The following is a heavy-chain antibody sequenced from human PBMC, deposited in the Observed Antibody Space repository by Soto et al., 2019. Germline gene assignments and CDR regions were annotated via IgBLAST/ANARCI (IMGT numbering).Heavy chain of an antibody. V-gene: IGHV4-30-4*01. Sequence: SETLSLTCTVSDDSIRRGDYFWSWIRQPPGKGLEWIGYIYRSGSTFYNPSLKSRLAMSMDTSKNQFSLNLASVTAADTAVYYCARIAVAGTRFDYWGQGTLVTVSS. CDR3: ARIAVAGTRFDY. D-gene: IGHD6-19*01. CDR2: IYRSGST. CDR1: DDSIRRGDYF. J-gene: IGHJ4*02.